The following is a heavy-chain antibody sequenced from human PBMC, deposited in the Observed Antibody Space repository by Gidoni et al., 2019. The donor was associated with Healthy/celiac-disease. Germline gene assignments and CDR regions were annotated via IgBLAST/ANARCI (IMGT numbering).Heavy chain of an antibody. CDR3: AREGRGSGKVQDYYYYYGMDV. J-gene: IGHJ6*02. V-gene: IGHV4-31*02. Sequence: YYSGSTYYNPSLKSRVTISVDTSKNQFSLKLSSVTAADTAVYYCAREGRGSGKVQDYYYYYGMDVWGQGTTVTVSS. CDR2: YYSGST. D-gene: IGHD6-25*01.